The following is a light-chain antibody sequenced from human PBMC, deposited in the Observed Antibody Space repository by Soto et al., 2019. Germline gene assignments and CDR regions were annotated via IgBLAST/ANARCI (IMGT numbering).Light chain of an antibody. J-gene: IGKJ2*02. CDR3: QQRSNWPRST. CDR2: DAS. V-gene: IGKV3-11*01. Sequence: EIVLTQSPATLSLSPGERATLACRASQSVGSYLAWYQHKPGQAPRLLIHDASNRATGIPARFSGSGSGTDFTLTISSLEPEDSAVYYCQQRSNWPRSTFGQGTKLEIK. CDR1: QSVGSY.